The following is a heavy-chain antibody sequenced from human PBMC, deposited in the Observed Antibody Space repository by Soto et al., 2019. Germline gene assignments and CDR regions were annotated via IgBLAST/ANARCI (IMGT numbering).Heavy chain of an antibody. CDR2: ISGSGST. CDR1: GFTVSSYA. Sequence: EVQLLESGGGLVQPGGSLRLSCAASGFTVSSYAMSWFRQAPGKGLEWVSVISGSGSTYSADSVKGRFTISRDSSKNTVYLQMNSLRAEDRAVYYCAKALRFTFTTGYYMDVWGRGTTVTVSS. CDR3: AKALRFTFTTGYYMDV. D-gene: IGHD3-16*01. V-gene: IGHV3-23*01. J-gene: IGHJ6*03.